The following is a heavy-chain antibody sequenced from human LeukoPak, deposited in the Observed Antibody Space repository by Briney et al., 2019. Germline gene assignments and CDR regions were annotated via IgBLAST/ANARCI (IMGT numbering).Heavy chain of an antibody. D-gene: IGHD3-10*01. V-gene: IGHV3-7*01. CDR2: IKQDGSEK. CDR3: ARSQFGAFDY. J-gene: IGHJ4*02. CDR1: GFTFSSHW. Sequence: GGSLRLSCAASGFTFSSHWTSWVRQAPGKGLEWVANIKQDGSEKYYVDSVKGRFTISRDNAKNSLFLQMNSLRAEDTAVYYCARSQFGAFDYWGQGTLVTVSS.